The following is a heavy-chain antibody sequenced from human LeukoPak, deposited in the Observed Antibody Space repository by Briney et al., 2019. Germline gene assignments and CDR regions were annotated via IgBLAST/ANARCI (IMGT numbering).Heavy chain of an antibody. CDR2: ISRDGSRT. J-gene: IGHJ4*02. CDR1: GYSISSGYY. Sequence: PSETLSLTCTVSGYSISSGYYWGWIRQPPGKGLVWVSGISRDGSRTDYADFVKGRFTVSRDNAKKTLFLQMKSLRAEDMAVYYCVYCSDGVCYWGQGTLVTVSS. D-gene: IGHD2-8*01. V-gene: IGHV3-74*01. CDR3: VYCSDGVCY.